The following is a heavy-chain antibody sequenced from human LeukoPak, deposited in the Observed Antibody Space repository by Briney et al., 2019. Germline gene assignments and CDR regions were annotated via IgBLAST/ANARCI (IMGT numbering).Heavy chain of an antibody. CDR2: ISASGGTT. J-gene: IGHJ4*02. CDR3: AKVRNYFDSSGRHFDY. D-gene: IGHD3-22*01. V-gene: IGHV3-23*01. CDR1: GFTFSSYA. Sequence: GGSLRLSCAASGFTFSSYAMTWVRQAPGKGLEWVSVISASGGTTYYGDSVKGRFTISRDNSKNTLYLQMNRLRAEDTAVYYCAKVRNYFDSSGRHFDYWGQGTPVTVSS.